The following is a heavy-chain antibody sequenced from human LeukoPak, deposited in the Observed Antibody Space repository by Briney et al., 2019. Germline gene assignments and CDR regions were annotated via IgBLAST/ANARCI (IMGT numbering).Heavy chain of an antibody. CDR1: GLTVSSNY. D-gene: IGHD3-16*01. Sequence: GGSLRLSCAASGLTVSSNYMSWVRQAPGKGLKWVSVIYSGGSTYYADSVKGRFTISRGNSKNTLYLQMNSLRAEDTAVYYCARRAGGLARNNWFDPWGQGTLVTVSS. CDR2: IYSGGST. J-gene: IGHJ5*02. CDR3: ARRAGGLARNNWFDP. V-gene: IGHV3-66*01.